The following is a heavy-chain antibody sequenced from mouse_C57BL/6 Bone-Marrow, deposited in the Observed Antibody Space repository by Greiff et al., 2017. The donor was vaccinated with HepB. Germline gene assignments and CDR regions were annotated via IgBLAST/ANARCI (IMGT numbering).Heavy chain of an antibody. CDR2: IRLKSDNYAT. J-gene: IGHJ3*01. D-gene: IGHD2-1*01. CDR1: GFTFSNYW. CDR3: TIYYGNYEFAY. V-gene: IGHV6-3*01. Sequence: EVMLVESGGGLVQPGGSMKLSCVASGFTFSNYWMNWVRQSPEKGLEWVAQIRLKSDNYATHYAESVKGRFTISRDDSKSSVYLQMNNLRAEDTGIYYCTIYYGNYEFAYWGQGTLVTVSA.